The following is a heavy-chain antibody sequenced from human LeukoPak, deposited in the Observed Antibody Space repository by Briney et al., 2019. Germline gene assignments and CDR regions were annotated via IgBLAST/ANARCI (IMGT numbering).Heavy chain of an antibody. Sequence: GGSLRLSCAASGFTFSSYAMSWVRQAPGKGLEWVSAISGSGGSTYYADSVKGRFTISRDNSKNTLFQQKNSLRAEYTAEYYCAKFFPISHPKQWLADYYGMDVWGQGTTVTVSS. CDR2: ISGSGGST. CDR1: GFTFSSYA. CDR3: AKFFPISHPKQWLADYYGMDV. J-gene: IGHJ6*02. D-gene: IGHD6-19*01. V-gene: IGHV3-23*01.